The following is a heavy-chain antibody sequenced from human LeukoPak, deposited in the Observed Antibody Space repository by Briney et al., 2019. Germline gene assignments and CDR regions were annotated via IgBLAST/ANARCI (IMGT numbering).Heavy chain of an antibody. J-gene: IGHJ2*01. CDR3: ASASPSGYSSVYWYFDL. V-gene: IGHV4-59*12. CDR1: GFSIYSFY. Sequence: SETLSLTGSGAGFSIYSFYWVWLARRPGQGLVGWGNIYYGDIYYRGSTQYNPSLTSGVSIFADRSRNQVALKMTSVTSADTAVYHCASASPSGYSSVYWYFDLWGRGALITVSS. CDR2: IYYGDIYYRGST. D-gene: IGHD2-15*01.